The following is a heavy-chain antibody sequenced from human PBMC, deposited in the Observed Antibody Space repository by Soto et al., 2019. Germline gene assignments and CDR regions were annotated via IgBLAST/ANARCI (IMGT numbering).Heavy chain of an antibody. CDR3: ASPAGADHTFDY. J-gene: IGHJ4*02. Sequence: QLQLQESGPGLVKPSETLSLTCAVSGGSITSSSYYWGWIRQAPGRGLEWIGTIYYRGSTHYNPSLESRVSISADTSKNQLSLNLRSVTAADTAVYYCASPAGADHTFDYWGQGILVTVSS. CDR2: IYYRGST. CDR1: GGSITSSSYY. V-gene: IGHV4-39*01.